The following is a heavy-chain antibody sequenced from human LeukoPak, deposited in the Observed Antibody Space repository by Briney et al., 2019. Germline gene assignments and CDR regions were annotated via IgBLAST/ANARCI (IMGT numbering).Heavy chain of an antibody. J-gene: IGHJ5*02. CDR3: ARDRRDSSSWYVLNWFDP. D-gene: IGHD6-13*01. CDR2: ISAYNGNT. V-gene: IGHV1-18*01. Sequence: GASVKVSCKASGYTFTSYGISWVRQAPGQGLEWMGWISAYNGNTNYAQKLQGRVTMTTDTSTSTAYMELRSLRSDDTAVYYCARDRRDSSSWYVLNWFDPWGQGTLVTVSS. CDR1: GYTFTSYG.